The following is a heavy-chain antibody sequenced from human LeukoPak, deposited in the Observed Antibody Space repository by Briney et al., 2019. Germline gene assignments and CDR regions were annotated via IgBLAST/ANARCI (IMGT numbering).Heavy chain of an antibody. Sequence: PGGSLTLSCAASGFTFSSYSMNWVRQAPGKGLEWVSSISSSSSYIYYADSVKGRFTISRDNAKNSLYLQMNSLRAEDTALYYCASVDYYGSGNYYNDVDYWGQGTVVSVSS. J-gene: IGHJ4*02. D-gene: IGHD3-10*01. CDR1: GFTFSSYS. CDR3: ASVDYYGSGNYYNDVDY. V-gene: IGHV3-21*01. CDR2: ISSSSSYI.